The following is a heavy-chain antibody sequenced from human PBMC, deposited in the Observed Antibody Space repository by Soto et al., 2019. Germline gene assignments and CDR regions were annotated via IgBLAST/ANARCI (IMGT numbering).Heavy chain of an antibody. D-gene: IGHD6-13*01. V-gene: IGHV3-7*03. J-gene: IGHJ1*01. Sequence: EVQLVESGGGLVQPGGSLRLSCAASGFTFSDFWMSWVRQAPGKGLEWLGNIKQDGSEQYYVDSVKGRFTISRDNAKSSLYLQMNSLRAEDTAVYYCARTRAGSSGHREYFQHWGQGTLVTVSS. CDR2: IKQDGSEQ. CDR3: ARTRAGSSGHREYFQH. CDR1: GFTFSDFW.